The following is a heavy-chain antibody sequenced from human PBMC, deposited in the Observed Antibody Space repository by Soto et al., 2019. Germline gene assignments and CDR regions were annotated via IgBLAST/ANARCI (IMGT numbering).Heavy chain of an antibody. V-gene: IGHV4-4*02. Sequence: QVHLQESGPGLVKPSETLSLTCVVSGDSMITSSWWTWVRQSPGKGLEWIGEIYHSGRTDYNPSLKSRVTISVDKSKSQFSLQLSSVTAADTAVYFCARRTTVTRDWFDPWGQGTLVTVS. CDR1: GDSMITSSW. CDR2: IYHSGRT. CDR3: ARRTTVTRDWFDP. J-gene: IGHJ5*02. D-gene: IGHD4-17*01.